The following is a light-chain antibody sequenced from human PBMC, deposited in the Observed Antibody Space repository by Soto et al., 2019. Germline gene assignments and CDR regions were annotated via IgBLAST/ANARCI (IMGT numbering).Light chain of an antibody. CDR1: QSVSSSY. CDR2: GAS. V-gene: IGKV3-20*01. Sequence: ESVLDQSPCTLPLCPCERATLSCMAIQSVSSSYLAWYQQKPGQAPRLLIYGASSRATGMPDRFSGSGSGTDFTLSISRLEHEDFAVYYCQQFGSSLPWTFGQGTKVDIK. J-gene: IGKJ1*01. CDR3: QQFGSSLPWT.